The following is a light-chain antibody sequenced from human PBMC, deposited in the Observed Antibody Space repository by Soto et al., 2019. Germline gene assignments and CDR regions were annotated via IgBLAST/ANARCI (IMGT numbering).Light chain of an antibody. CDR1: QGISSY. CDR2: AAS. V-gene: IGKV1-39*01. CDR3: QQTYSAPLT. Sequence: IQLTPSPSSLSASVGDRVTITCRASQGISSYLAWYQQKPGKAPKLLIYAASSFQSGVPSRFSGSESGTDFTLTISSLQPEDFATYYCQQTYSAPLTLGGGTKVDIK. J-gene: IGKJ4*01.